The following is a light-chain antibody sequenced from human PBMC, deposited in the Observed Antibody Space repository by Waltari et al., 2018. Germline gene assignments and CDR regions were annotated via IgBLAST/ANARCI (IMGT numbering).Light chain of an antibody. CDR2: DVN. V-gene: IGLV2-14*03. Sequence: QSALTQPASVSGSPGQSITVSCTGTSSAVGRYNYVPWYQQHPGKAPKLLIYDVNTRPSGVSDRFSGSKSGNTASLTISGLQAEDEADYYCTSFTTTNTYVFGSGTEVTVL. CDR3: TSFTTTNTYV. CDR1: SSAVGRYNY. J-gene: IGLJ1*01.